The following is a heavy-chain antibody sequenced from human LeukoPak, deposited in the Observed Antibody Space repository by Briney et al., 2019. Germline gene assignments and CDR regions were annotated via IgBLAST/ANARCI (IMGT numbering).Heavy chain of an antibody. CDR2: IRYDGSNE. Sequence: GGSLRLSCAASGFIFSNYAMHWVRQTPGKGLEWVAFIRYDGSNEYYADSVKGRFTISRDSSKNTLYLQMNSLRAEDTAVYYCARDLGQYYDTSDNWFDPWGQGTLVTVSS. D-gene: IGHD3-22*01. CDR1: GFIFSNYA. CDR3: ARDLGQYYDTSDNWFDP. J-gene: IGHJ5*02. V-gene: IGHV3-30*02.